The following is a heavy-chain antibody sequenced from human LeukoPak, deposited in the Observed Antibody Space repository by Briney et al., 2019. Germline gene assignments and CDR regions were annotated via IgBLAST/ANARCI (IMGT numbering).Heavy chain of an antibody. CDR3: ARTRYCSSTSCYPFDY. CDR2: IYYSGST. V-gene: IGHV4-59*01. Sequence: KPSETLSLTCTVSGGSISSYYWSWTRQPPGKGLEWIGYIYYSGSTNYNPSLKSRVTISVDTSKNQFSLKLSSVTAADTAVYYCARTRYCSSTSCYPFDYWGQGTLVTVSS. D-gene: IGHD2-2*01. CDR1: GGSISSYY. J-gene: IGHJ4*02.